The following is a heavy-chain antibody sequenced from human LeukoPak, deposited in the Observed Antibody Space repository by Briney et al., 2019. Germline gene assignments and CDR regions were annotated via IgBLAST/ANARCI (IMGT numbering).Heavy chain of an antibody. CDR2: INPSGGST. J-gene: IGHJ4*02. Sequence: ASVKVSCKASGYTFTGYYMHWVRQAPGQGLEWMGIINPSGGSTSYAQKFQGRVTMTRDTSTSTVYMELSSLRSEDTAVYYCARDIDYDSSGYYPHFDYWGQGTLVTVSS. CDR3: ARDIDYDSSGYYPHFDY. CDR1: GYTFTGYY. V-gene: IGHV1-46*01. D-gene: IGHD3-22*01.